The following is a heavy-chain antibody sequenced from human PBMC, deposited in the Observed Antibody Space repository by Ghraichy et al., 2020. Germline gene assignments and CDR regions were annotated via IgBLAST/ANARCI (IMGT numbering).Heavy chain of an antibody. Sequence: SETLSLTCTVSGASMSRYFWSWIRQPPGKGLEWIGYVHHSGSTGYNPSLKSRVTISVDTSRNYFSLKMTSVTAADTAVYYCAGYHYGTTGRFDPWGQGTLVTVSS. J-gene: IGHJ5*02. CDR2: VHHSGST. V-gene: IGHV4-59*01. CDR1: GASMSRYF. CDR3: AGYHYGTTGRFDP. D-gene: IGHD3-10*01.